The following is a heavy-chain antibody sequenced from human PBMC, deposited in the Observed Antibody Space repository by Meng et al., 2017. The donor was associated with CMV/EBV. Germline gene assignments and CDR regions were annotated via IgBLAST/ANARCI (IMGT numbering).Heavy chain of an antibody. CDR1: GGTFSSYA. CDR2: IIPIFGTE. CDR3: ASGYDYFDS. Sequence: SVKVSCKASGGTFSSYAISWVRQAPGQGLEWMGGIIPIFGTEKYAQKFQGRVTITTDKSTSTAYMELSSLRSEDTAVYSCASGYDYFDSWGQGTLVTVSP. D-gene: IGHD5-12*01. V-gene: IGHV1-69*05. J-gene: IGHJ4*02.